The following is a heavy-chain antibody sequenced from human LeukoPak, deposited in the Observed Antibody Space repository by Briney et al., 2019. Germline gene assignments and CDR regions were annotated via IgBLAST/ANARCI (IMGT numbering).Heavy chain of an antibody. J-gene: IGHJ4*02. CDR3: ARVKYSSSWYPIYYFDY. D-gene: IGHD6-13*01. CDR2: INPSGGST. V-gene: IGHV1-46*01. Sequence: ASVKVSCKASGYTFTSYYMHWVRQAPGQGLEWMGIINPSGGSTSYAQKFQGRVTMTRDTSTSTVYMELCSLRSEDTAVYYCARVKYSSSWYPIYYFDYWGQGTLVTVSS. CDR1: GYTFTSYY.